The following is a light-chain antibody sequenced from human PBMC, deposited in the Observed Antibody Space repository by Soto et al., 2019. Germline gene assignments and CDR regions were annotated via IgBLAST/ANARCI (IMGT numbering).Light chain of an antibody. Sequence: TELTKCAGTRSLVAVERRSLSCRASQSLSSSYLAWYQQKPGQAPRLLIYGASSRATGIPDRFSGSGSGTDFTLTISRLEPEDFAVYYCQQFATSPLTFGGGTKVDIK. CDR1: QSLSSSY. V-gene: IGKV3-20*01. J-gene: IGKJ4*01. CDR2: GAS. CDR3: QQFATSPLT.